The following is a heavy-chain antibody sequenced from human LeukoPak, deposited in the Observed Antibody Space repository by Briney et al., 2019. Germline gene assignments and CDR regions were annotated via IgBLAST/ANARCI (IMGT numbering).Heavy chain of an antibody. CDR2: INPNSGGT. CDR1: GYTFTGYY. D-gene: IGHD3-3*01. Sequence: ASVKVSCKASGYTFTGYYMHWVRQAPGQGLEWMGWINPNSGGTNYAQKFQGWVTMTRDTSISTAYMELSRLRSDDTAVYYCARGIFGVVTRDAFDIWGQGTMVTVSS. CDR3: ARGIFGVVTRDAFDI. J-gene: IGHJ3*02. V-gene: IGHV1-2*04.